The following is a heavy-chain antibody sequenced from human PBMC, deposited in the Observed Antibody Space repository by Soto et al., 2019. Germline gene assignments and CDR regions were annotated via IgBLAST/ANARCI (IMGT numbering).Heavy chain of an antibody. CDR3: ARAIRDGYSSGRLDY. V-gene: IGHV4-39*07. Sequence: SETLSLTCTVSGGSISSSSYYWGWIRQPPGKGLEWIGSIYYSGSTYYSPSLKSRVTISVDTSKNQFSLKLSSVTAADTAIYYCARAIRDGYSSGRLDYWGQGTLVTVSS. J-gene: IGHJ4*02. CDR2: IYYSGST. CDR1: GGSISSSSYY. D-gene: IGHD3-10*01.